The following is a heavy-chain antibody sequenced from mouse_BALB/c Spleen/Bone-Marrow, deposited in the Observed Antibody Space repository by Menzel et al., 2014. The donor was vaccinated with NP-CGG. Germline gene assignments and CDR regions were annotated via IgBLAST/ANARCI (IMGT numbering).Heavy chain of an antibody. CDR3: ARRGLWFAY. CDR2: IYPGDGDT. Sequence: VQRVESGAELVRPGSSVKLSCKASGYAFSSYWMNWVKQRPGQGLGWIGQIYPGDGDTNYNGKFKGKATLTADKSSSTAYIQLSSLTSEDSAVYFCARRGLWFAYWGQGTLVTVSA. J-gene: IGHJ3*01. V-gene: IGHV1-80*01. CDR1: GYAFSSYW.